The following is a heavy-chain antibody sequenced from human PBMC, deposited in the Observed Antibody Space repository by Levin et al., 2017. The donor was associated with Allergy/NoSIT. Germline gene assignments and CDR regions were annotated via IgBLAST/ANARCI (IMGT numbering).Heavy chain of an antibody. J-gene: IGHJ6*02. D-gene: IGHD3/OR15-3a*01. CDR3: ARSQGTGSAGYFYGMDI. CDR1: GYIFTDYW. Sequence: ASVKVSCKGSGYIFTDYWIVWVRQMPGKGLEWMGIIYPNDSDVRYSPSFRGQVTISADKSTTTAYMQWNSLKASDTAIYYCARSQGTGSAGYFYGMDIWGQGTTVIVSS. V-gene: IGHV5-51*01. CDR2: IYPNDSDV.